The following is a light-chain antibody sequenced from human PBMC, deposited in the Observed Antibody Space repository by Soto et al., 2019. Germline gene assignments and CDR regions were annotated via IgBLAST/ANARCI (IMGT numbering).Light chain of an antibody. J-gene: IGKJ4*01. CDR1: QSISPW. CDR3: QQYNTYPFT. CDR2: SAS. Sequence: GDRVTITCRASQSISPWLAWYQQKPGTAPKLLIYSASTLETGVPSTFSGSGSGTEFTLTISSLQPDDFATYYCQQYNTYPFTFGGGTKVDIK. V-gene: IGKV1-5*03.